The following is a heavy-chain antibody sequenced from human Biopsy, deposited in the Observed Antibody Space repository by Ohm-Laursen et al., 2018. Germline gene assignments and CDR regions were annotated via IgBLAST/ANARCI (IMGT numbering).Heavy chain of an antibody. CDR1: GFTVYNNY. D-gene: IGHD3-16*01. Sequence: GSLRLSCAASGFTVYNNYMTWVRQAPGKGLEWVASIQQTGGDRFYVDSVKGRFSISRDNAKSSVSLQMNSLRGEDTAVYYCARGSEFEGNPWAIDYWGQGTQVTVSS. CDR3: ARGSEFEGNPWAIDY. V-gene: IGHV3-7*01. J-gene: IGHJ4*02. CDR2: IQQTGGDR.